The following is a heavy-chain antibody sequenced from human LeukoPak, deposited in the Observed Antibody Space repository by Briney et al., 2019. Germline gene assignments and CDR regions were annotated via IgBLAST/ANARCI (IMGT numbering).Heavy chain of an antibody. D-gene: IGHD5-12*01. V-gene: IGHV4-59*08. CDR1: GGSIGGYY. Sequence: SETLSLTCTVSGGSIGGYYWSWLRQPPGMGLEWIGYIYSSGGINYNPSLKSRLTISVDTSKNQFSLKLNSVTAADTAVYYCARGASSGWLRYWGQGTLVTVSS. J-gene: IGHJ4*02. CDR3: ARGASSGWLRY. CDR2: IYSSGGI.